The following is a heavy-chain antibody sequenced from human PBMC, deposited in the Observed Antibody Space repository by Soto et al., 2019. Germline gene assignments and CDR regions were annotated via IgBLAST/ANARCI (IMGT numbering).Heavy chain of an antibody. CDR3: ARDVQRGEGAFDI. CDR2: IYHSGST. J-gene: IGHJ3*02. D-gene: IGHD3-10*01. Sequence: SETLSLTCAVSGGSISSSNWWSWVRQPPGKGLEWIGEIYHSGSTNYNPSLKSRVTISVDKSKNQFSLKLSSVTAADTAVYYCARDVQRGEGAFDIWGQGTMVTVSS. CDR1: GGSISSSNW. V-gene: IGHV4-4*02.